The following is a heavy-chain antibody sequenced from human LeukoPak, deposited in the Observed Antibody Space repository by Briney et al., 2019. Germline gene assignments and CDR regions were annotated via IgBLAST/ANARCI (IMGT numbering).Heavy chain of an antibody. V-gene: IGHV4-59*01. Sequence: SETLSLTCTVSGGSISHYYWTWIRQPPGKGPEWIGYIFYSGNTNYNPSLKSRATISVDTSTNQFSLNLSSVTAADTAVYYCARGSSWYGTYQTWGQGTLVTVSS. CDR3: ARGSSWYGTYQT. D-gene: IGHD6-13*01. CDR2: IFYSGNT. CDR1: GGSISHYY. J-gene: IGHJ5*02.